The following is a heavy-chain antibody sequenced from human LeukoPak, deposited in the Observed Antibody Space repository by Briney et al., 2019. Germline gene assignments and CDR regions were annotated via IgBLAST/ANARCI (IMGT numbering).Heavy chain of an antibody. V-gene: IGHV3-23*01. CDR2: ISGSGGST. CDR3: ARMVKYSGSYLGAFDI. CDR1: GFTFSSYA. Sequence: PGGSLRLSCAASGFTFSSYAMSWVRQAPGKGLEWVSAISGSGGSTYYADSVKGRFTISRDNSKNTLYLQMNSLRAEDTDVYYCARMVKYSGSYLGAFDIWGQGTMVTVPS. D-gene: IGHD1-26*01. J-gene: IGHJ3*02.